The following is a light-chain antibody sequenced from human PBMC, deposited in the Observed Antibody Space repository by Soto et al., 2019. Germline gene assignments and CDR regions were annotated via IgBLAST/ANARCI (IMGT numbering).Light chain of an antibody. CDR2: NVS. Sequence: QSALTQPASVSGSPGQSITISCTGTSSDVGAYNYVSWYQQHPGKAPKLIIYNVSNRPSGVSNRFSGSKSANTASLTIFGVPAEDEADYYCHSFTDRTTVLFGGGTKLTVL. J-gene: IGLJ2*01. V-gene: IGLV2-14*01. CDR1: SSDVGAYNY. CDR3: HSFTDRTTVL.